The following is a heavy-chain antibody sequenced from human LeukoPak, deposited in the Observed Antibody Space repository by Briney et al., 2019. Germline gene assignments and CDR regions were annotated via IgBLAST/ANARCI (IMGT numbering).Heavy chain of an antibody. CDR3: ARGRSELLWFGESFAYFDY. CDR2: INHRGST. CDR1: GVSFSGYY. V-gene: IGHV4-34*01. Sequence: SEPLSLTSAVYGVSFSGYYWSWIRQPPGPGLERPGEINHRGSTNYNPSLKSRVTISVDTSKNQFSLELSSVAAADTAVYYCARGRSELLWFGESFAYFDYWGQGTLVTVSS. D-gene: IGHD3-10*01. J-gene: IGHJ4*02.